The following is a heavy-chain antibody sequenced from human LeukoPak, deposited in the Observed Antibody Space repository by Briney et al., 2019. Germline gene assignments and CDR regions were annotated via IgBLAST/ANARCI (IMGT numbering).Heavy chain of an antibody. V-gene: IGHV3-21*01. CDR2: ISSGSTYI. D-gene: IGHD3-10*01. Sequence: GGSLRLSCAASGFTFSSYSMNWVRQAPGKGLQWVSSISSGSTYIYYAASLKGRFTISRDNTKNSLYLQMNSLRGEDAAVYYCARGDGATPPDVFDVWGQGTMVTVSS. CDR3: ARGDGATPPDVFDV. J-gene: IGHJ3*01. CDR1: GFTFSSYS.